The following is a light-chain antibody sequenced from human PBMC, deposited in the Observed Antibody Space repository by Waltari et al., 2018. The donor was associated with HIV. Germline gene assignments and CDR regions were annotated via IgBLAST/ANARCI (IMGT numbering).Light chain of an antibody. J-gene: IGLJ3*02. V-gene: IGLV6-57*03. CDR2: EDN. CDR3: QSSDSSTHRV. Sequence: NFMLTQPHSVSESPGKTVTISCTRSSGSIASNFVQWYQQRPGSAPTTVIYEDNQRPSGVPGRFSGSIDSSSNSASLTISGLKTEDEADYYGQSSDSSTHRVFGGGTKLTVL. CDR1: SGSIASNF.